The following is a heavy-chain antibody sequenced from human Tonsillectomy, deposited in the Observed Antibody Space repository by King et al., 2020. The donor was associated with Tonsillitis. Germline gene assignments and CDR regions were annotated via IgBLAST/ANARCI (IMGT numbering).Heavy chain of an antibody. CDR3: AGGKLDTYYYYYYMDV. CDR1: GYTFTNYS. V-gene: IGHV1-18*01. Sequence: QLVQSGAEVKQPGASVKVSCKASGYTFTNYSINWVRQAPGQGLEWMGWISGYNGNTNYAQKLQDSVTMTTDTSTRTAYMGLRRLRSDTAVYYCAGGKLDTYYYYYYMDVWGKGTTVTVSS. D-gene: IGHD1-1*01. CDR2: ISGYNGNT. J-gene: IGHJ6*03.